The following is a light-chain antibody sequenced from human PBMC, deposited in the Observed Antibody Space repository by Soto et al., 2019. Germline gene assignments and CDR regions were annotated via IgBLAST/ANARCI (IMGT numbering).Light chain of an antibody. Sequence: QSALTQPASVSGSPGQSITISCTGTSSDVGGYKYVSWYQQHPGKAPKLMIYEVSNRPSGVSNHFSGSKSDNTASLTISGLQAEDEADYYCSSFTSSNTVVFGGGTKLTVL. CDR2: EVS. CDR1: SSDVGGYKY. V-gene: IGLV2-14*01. J-gene: IGLJ3*02. CDR3: SSFTSSNTVV.